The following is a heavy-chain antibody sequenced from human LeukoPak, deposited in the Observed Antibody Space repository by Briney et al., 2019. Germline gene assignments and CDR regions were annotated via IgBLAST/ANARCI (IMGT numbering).Heavy chain of an antibody. Sequence: PSETLSLTCTVSGGSISSSSYYWGWIRQPPGKGLEWIGSIYYSGSTYYNPSLKSRVTISVDTSKNQFSLKLSSVTAADTAVYYCARHFRAVIHLGDLLGWYFDNWGQGTLVTVSS. CDR1: GGSISSSSYY. CDR2: IYYSGST. CDR3: ARHFRAVIHLGDLLGWYFDN. D-gene: IGHD3-16*01. J-gene: IGHJ4*02. V-gene: IGHV4-39*01.